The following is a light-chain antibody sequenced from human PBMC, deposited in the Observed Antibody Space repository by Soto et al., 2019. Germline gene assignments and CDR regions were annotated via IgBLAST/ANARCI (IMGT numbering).Light chain of an antibody. CDR2: GNN. CDR3: AVWDDSLSGVV. Sequence: QLVLTQPPSASGTPGQTVTISSSGSSSNIGSNYVFWYQHLPGTAPKLLIYGNNQRPSGVPDRFSGSRSGTSASLAISGLRPEDEADYYCAVWDDSLSGVVFGGGTNLTVL. J-gene: IGLJ3*02. CDR1: SSNIGSNY. V-gene: IGLV1-47*01.